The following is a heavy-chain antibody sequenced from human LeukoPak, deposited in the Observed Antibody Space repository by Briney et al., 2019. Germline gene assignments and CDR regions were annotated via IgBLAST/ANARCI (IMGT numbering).Heavy chain of an antibody. CDR2: IYYSGSH. Sequence: SETLSLPCSVCGGPMSSYYGRWIREPPGKAVECFGYIYYSGSHNHHPPLKRRVTISVDTSKKHFSLKLSTVTAADTAVYYCARGAVRRTGGPSPPPFIDYWGQGTLVTVSS. J-gene: IGHJ4*02. V-gene: IGHV4-59*13. D-gene: IGHD1-26*01. CDR3: ARGAVRRTGGPSPPPFIDY. CDR1: GGPMSSYY.